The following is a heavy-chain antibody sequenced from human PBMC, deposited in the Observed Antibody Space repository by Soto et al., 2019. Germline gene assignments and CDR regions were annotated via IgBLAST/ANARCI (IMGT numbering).Heavy chain of an antibody. CDR1: GFTFNSYW. CDR2: IKQDGSEK. V-gene: IGHV3-7*05. J-gene: IGHJ4*02. CDR3: ASHLEAYSRGPGFGY. Sequence: GGSLRLSCAASGFTFNSYWMTWVRQAPGKGLEWVANIKQDGSEKYYVDSVKGRFTISRDNAKNSLYLQMNSLRAEDTAVYYCASHLEAYSRGPGFGYWGQGTLVTVSS. D-gene: IGHD6-19*01.